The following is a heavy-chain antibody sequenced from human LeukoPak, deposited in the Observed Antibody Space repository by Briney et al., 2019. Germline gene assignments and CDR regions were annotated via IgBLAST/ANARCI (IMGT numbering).Heavy chain of an antibody. CDR1: GASISSYY. Sequence: SETLSLTCTVSGASISSYYWSWIRQPPGKGLEWIGNIYYSGSTNYNPSLKSRVTISVDTSKSQFSLKLTSVTAADTAVYYCARRVADAQWWCDPWGQGTLVTVSS. V-gene: IGHV4-59*08. J-gene: IGHJ5*02. CDR2: IYYSGST. D-gene: IGHD2-8*01. CDR3: ARRVADAQWWCDP.